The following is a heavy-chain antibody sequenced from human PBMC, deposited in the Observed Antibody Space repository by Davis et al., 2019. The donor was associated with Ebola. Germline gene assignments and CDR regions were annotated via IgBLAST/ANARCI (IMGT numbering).Heavy chain of an antibody. CDR3: VKVGVATITGWYGMDA. CDR1: GFIFSNYA. CDR2: ISYDGSTK. V-gene: IGHV3-30-3*01. Sequence: GESLKISCAASGFIFSNYAVHWVRQAPGKGLEWVAVISYDGSTKYYADSVKGRFTISRDNSKNTLYLQMNSLRAEDTAVYYCVKVGVATITGWYGMDAWGRGTTVTVSS. D-gene: IGHD5-12*01. J-gene: IGHJ6*02.